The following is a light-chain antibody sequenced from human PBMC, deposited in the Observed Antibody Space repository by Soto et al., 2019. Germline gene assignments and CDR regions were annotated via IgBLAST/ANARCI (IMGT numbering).Light chain of an antibody. CDR2: EVS. CDR3: SSYTNSSTLV. CDR1: SSDVGGYNY. J-gene: IGLJ3*02. V-gene: IGLV2-14*01. Sequence: QSALTQPASVSGSPGQSITISCTGTSSDVGGYNYVSWYQHHPGKAPKLIIYEVSNRPSGVSNRFSGSKSDNTASLTISGLQAEDEADYYCSSYTNSSTLVFGGGTKLTVL.